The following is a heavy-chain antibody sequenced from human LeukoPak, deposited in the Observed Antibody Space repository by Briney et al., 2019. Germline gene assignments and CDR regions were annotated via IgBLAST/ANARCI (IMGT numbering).Heavy chain of an antibody. Sequence: GRSLRLSCAASGFTFDDYAMHWVRQAPGKGLEWVSGISWNSGSIGYADSVKGRFTISRDNSKKTLYLQMNSLRAEDTAVYYCARGGAVTGYFDYWGQGTLVTVSS. J-gene: IGHJ4*02. CDR1: GFTFDDYA. CDR2: ISWNSGSI. V-gene: IGHV3-9*01. D-gene: IGHD6-19*01. CDR3: ARGGAVTGYFDY.